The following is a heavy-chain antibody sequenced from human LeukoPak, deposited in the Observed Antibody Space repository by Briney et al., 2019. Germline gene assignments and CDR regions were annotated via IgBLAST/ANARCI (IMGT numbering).Heavy chain of an antibody. CDR3: AREDFRDHTTGFDS. J-gene: IGHJ5*01. CDR2: ISGSGGT. D-gene: IGHD1-1*01. Sequence: GGSLRLSCAASGFTFSSYAVSWVRQAPGRGLEWVSAISGSGGTYYIPSVKGRFTVSRDNSRNTLYLQLNSLRAEDTAIYYCAREDFRDHTTGFDSWGQGTLVTVSS. CDR1: GFTFSSYA. V-gene: IGHV3-23*01.